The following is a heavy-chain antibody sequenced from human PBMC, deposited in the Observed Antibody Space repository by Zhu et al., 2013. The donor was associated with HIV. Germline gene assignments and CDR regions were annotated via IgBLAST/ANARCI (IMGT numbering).Heavy chain of an antibody. J-gene: IGHJ3*01. V-gene: IGHV4-38-2*01. D-gene: IGHD1-1*01. Sequence: QVQLRESGPGLVKPSETLSLTCDVSGLSITSASSWGCVRQSPRKGLEWLATIFTVGRTQSNASLKSRLTISLDTSKNQFSLSLTSVTAADTATYYCSENGRPLRSWAFDLWGPAHWSP. CDR2: IFTVGRT. CDR1: GLSITSASS. CDR3: SENGRPLRSWAFDL.